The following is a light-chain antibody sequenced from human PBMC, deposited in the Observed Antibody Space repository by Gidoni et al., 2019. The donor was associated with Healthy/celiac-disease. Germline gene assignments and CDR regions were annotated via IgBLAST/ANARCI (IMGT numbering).Light chain of an antibody. J-gene: IGKJ2*01. CDR3: QQYGSSPPMYT. Sequence: EIVLTQSTGTLSLSPGERATLSCRASQSVSSSYLAWSQQKPGQAPRLLISGASSRATGIPDRFSGSGSGTDFTLTISRLEPEDFAVYYCQQYGSSPPMYTFGQGTKLEIK. CDR2: GAS. CDR1: QSVSSSY. V-gene: IGKV3-20*01.